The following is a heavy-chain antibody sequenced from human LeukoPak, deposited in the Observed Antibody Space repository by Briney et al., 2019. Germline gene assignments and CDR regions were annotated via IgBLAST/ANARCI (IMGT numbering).Heavy chain of an antibody. V-gene: IGHV4-34*01. CDR2: INHSGST. D-gene: IGHD3-10*01. Sequence: PSETLSLTCAVYGGSFSGYYWSWIRQPPGKGLEWIGEINHSGSTNYNPSLKSRVTISVDTSKNQFSLKLSSVTAADTAVYYCARVGAHYYGSGSYYKPPPNFDYWGQGILVTVSS. CDR1: GGSFSGYY. CDR3: ARVGAHYYGSGSYYKPPPNFDY. J-gene: IGHJ4*02.